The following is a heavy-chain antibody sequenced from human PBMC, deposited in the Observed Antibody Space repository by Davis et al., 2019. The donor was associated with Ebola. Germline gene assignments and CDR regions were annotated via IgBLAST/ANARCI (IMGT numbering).Heavy chain of an antibody. V-gene: IGHV4-34*01. CDR1: GGSFSGYY. J-gene: IGHJ4*02. CDR2: INHSGST. Sequence: MPGGSLRLSCAVYGGSFSGYYWSWIRQPPGKGLEWIGEINHSGSTNYNPSLKSRVTISVDTSKNQFSLKLSSVTAADTAVYYCARGLTSRWLRYGGFGYWGQGTLVTVSS. D-gene: IGHD5-12*01. CDR3: ARGLTSRWLRYGGFGY.